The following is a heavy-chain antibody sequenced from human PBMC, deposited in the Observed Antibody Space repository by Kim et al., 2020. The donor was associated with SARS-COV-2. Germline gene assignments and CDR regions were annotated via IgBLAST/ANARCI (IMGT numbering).Heavy chain of an antibody. V-gene: IGHV3-48*01. CDR1: GFTFSSYS. CDR3: SGRLDY. J-gene: IGHJ4*02. D-gene: IGHD1-26*01. CDR2: ISSSSSTI. Sequence: GGSLRLSCAVSGFTFSSYSMNWVRQAPGKGLEWISYISSSSSTIYYADSVKGRFTISRDNAKNSLYLQMNSLRVEDTAVYYCSGRLDYWGQGILGTVSS.